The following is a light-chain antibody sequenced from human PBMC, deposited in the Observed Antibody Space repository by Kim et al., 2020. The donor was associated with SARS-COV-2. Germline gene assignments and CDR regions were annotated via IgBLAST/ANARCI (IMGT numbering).Light chain of an antibody. Sequence: AAVGDRVTITCRASQNIRNDLGWYQQNPGRAPKRLIYSASSLQSGVPSRFSGSGSGTEFTLTISSVQPDDFATYFCLQHSTYPSTFGQGTRLEIK. CDR2: SAS. V-gene: IGKV1-17*01. CDR1: QNIRND. CDR3: LQHSTYPST. J-gene: IGKJ5*01.